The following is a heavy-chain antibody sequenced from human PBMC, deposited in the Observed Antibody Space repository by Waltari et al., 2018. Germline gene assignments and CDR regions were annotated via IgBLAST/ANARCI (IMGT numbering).Heavy chain of an antibody. Sequence: EVQLVQSGAEVKKPGESLRISCQGSGYSFHGYWIGWVRQKPGEGLEWMGNISPGDSDSRYSSSFQGQVTVSADRATSTAYLQWNTLQASDSAMYYCARLALGYFDYWGQGTLVTVSS. J-gene: IGHJ4*02. CDR1: GYSFHGYW. D-gene: IGHD3-16*01. V-gene: IGHV5-51*01. CDR2: ISPGDSDS. CDR3: ARLALGYFDY.